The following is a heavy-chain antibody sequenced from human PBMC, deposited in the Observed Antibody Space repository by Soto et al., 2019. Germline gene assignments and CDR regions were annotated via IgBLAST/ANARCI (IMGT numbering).Heavy chain of an antibody. D-gene: IGHD6-19*01. CDR2: IKSKTDGGTT. CDR1: GFTFSNAW. Sequence: PGGSLRLSCAASGFTFSNAWMNWVRQAPGKGLEWVGRIKSKTDGGTTDYAAPAKGRFTISRDDSKKTLYLQMSSLSTEDTAIFYCATDMTGYGSGWYNAFDIWGQGTMVTVSS. J-gene: IGHJ3*02. V-gene: IGHV3-15*07. CDR3: ATDMTGYGSGWYNAFDI.